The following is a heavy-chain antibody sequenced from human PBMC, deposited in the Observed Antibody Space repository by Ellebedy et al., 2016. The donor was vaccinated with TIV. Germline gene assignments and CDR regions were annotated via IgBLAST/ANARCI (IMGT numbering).Heavy chain of an antibody. D-gene: IGHD3-10*02. V-gene: IGHV1-18*01. J-gene: IGHJ4*02. CDR3: AKSGLFGELLYLDY. CDR2: ISTYNGNT. Sequence: AASVKVSCKASGYTFTSYAISWVRQAPGQGLEWMGWISTYNGNTNYAQKLQGRVTMTTDTSTSTAYMELRSLRSYDTAVFYCAKSGLFGELLYLDYWGQGTLVTVSS. CDR1: GYTFTSYA.